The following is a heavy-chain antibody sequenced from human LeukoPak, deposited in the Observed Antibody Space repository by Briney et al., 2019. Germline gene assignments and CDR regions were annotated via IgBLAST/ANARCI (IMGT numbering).Heavy chain of an antibody. V-gene: IGHV4-39*07. D-gene: IGHD6-13*01. CDR2: IFRTGST. J-gene: IGHJ4*02. CDR3: ARRRIAGRFDY. Sequence: SGTLSLTCAVSGGSIDSSSYYWGWIRQPPGKGLEWIGSIFRTGSTYYSASLKSRVTISVDTSKNQFSLKLSSVTAADTAVYYCARRRIAGRFDYWGQGTLVTVSS. CDR1: GGSIDSSSYY.